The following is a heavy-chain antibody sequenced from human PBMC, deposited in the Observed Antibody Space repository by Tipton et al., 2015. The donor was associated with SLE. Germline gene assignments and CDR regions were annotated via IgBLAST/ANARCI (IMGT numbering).Heavy chain of an antibody. CDR3: AREDCTGGVCYAAFDI. V-gene: IGHV3-64*02. CDR2: ISSNGGST. J-gene: IGHJ3*02. Sequence: SLRLSCAASGFTFSSYAMHWVRQAPGKGLEYVSAISSNGGSTYYADSVKGRFTISRDNSKNTLYLQMGSLRAEDMAVYYCAREDCTGGVCYAAFDIWGQGTMVTVSS. CDR1: GFTFSSYA. D-gene: IGHD2-8*02.